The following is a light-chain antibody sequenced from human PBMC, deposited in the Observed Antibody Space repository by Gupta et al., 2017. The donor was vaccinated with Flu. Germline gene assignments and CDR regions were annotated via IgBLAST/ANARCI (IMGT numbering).Light chain of an antibody. J-gene: IGLJ2*01. CDR2: GSN. V-gene: IGLV1-44*01. Sequence: QPALTQPPSVSGTPGQRVTISCSGSSTNIGSNTVNWYQQLPGTAPKLLIYGSNQRPSGVPDRFAGSTSGTSASLAISGLQSEDEAYYYCAGWDDRLSGLFGGGTKVTVL. CDR3: AGWDDRLSGL. CDR1: STNIGSNT.